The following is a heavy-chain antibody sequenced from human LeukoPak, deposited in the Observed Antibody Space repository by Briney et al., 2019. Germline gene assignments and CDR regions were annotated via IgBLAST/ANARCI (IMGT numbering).Heavy chain of an antibody. CDR1: GGSISSSSYY. CDR2: IHYSGST. V-gene: IGHV4-39*07. J-gene: IGHJ4*02. D-gene: IGHD4-17*01. CDR3: ARDQLSTTVTTSY. Sequence: SETLSLTCTVSGGSISSSSYYWGWIRQPPGKGLEWIGSIHYSGSTYYNPSLKSRVTISVDTSKNQFSLKLSSVTAADTAVYYCARDQLSTTVTTSYWGQGTLVTVSS.